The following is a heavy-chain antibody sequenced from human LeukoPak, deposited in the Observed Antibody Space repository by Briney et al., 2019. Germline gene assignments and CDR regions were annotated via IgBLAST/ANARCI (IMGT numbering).Heavy chain of an antibody. D-gene: IGHD6-25*01. CDR1: GGPFSGYD. CDR3: ARVGKWQYRRGYDAFGI. J-gene: IGHJ3*02. V-gene: IGHV4-34*12. Sequence: SETLSLTCAVFGGPFSGYDWSWIRQSPGKGLEWIGGIIDSEATTYNPSLKSRVTISLDTSTNHFSLELKSVTAADTAVYHCARVGKWQYRRGYDAFGIWGQGTMVIVSP. CDR2: IIDSEAT.